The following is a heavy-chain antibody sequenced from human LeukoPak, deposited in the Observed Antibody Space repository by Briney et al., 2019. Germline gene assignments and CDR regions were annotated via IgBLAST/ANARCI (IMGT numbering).Heavy chain of an antibody. CDR3: AELGITMIGGV. V-gene: IGHV3-48*03. Sequence: GGSLRLSCAASGFTFSRYAMTWVRQAPGKGLEWVSYISSSGSTIYYADSVKGRFTISRDNAKNSLYLQMNSLRAEDTAVYYCAELGITMIGGVWGKGTTVTISS. CDR2: ISSSGSTI. D-gene: IGHD3-10*02. CDR1: GFTFSRYA. J-gene: IGHJ6*04.